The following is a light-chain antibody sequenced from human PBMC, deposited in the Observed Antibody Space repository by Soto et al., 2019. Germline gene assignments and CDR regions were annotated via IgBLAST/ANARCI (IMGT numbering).Light chain of an antibody. CDR3: CSYTSSSTLAA. Sequence: QSALTQPASVSGSPGQSSTISCTVTSSDIGGFNYVSWFQQHPGTAPKLLIYEVSNRPPGASNRFSGSKSGNTASLTLSGLQAGDAADYYCCSYTSSSTLAAFGPGTKGTVL. V-gene: IGLV2-14*01. CDR2: EVS. J-gene: IGLJ1*01. CDR1: SSDIGGFNY.